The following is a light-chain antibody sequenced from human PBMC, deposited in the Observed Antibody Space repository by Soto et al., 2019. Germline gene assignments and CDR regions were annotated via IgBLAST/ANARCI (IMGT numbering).Light chain of an antibody. CDR2: LGS. CDR1: QSLLHINGYNY. CDR3: MQALQTPIT. Sequence: DIVMTQSPLSLPVTPGEPASISCRSSQSLLHINGYNYLDWYLQKPVQSPQLLIYLGSNRASGVTDRFSGSGSGTDFTLKISRVEAEDVGVYYCMQALQTPITFGQGTRLEIK. J-gene: IGKJ5*01. V-gene: IGKV2-28*01.